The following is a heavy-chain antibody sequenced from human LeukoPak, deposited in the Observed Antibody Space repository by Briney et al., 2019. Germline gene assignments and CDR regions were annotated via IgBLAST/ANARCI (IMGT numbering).Heavy chain of an antibody. J-gene: IGHJ4*02. Sequence: ASVKVSCKASGYTFTRHGISWVRQAPGQGLEWMGWISAYNGDTKYAQNFQGRVTITTDTSTTTAYMELRSLGSDDTAVYYCARDPSNTSGNYPYFDSWGQGTLVTVSS. V-gene: IGHV1-18*01. CDR1: GYTFTRHG. CDR2: ISAYNGDT. D-gene: IGHD3-22*01. CDR3: ARDPSNTSGNYPYFDS.